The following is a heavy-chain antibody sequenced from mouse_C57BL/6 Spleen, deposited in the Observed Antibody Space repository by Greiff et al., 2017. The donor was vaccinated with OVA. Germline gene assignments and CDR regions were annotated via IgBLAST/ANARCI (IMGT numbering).Heavy chain of an antibody. CDR3: ARGAQATGAMDY. J-gene: IGHJ4*01. CDR2: IDPSDSET. D-gene: IGHD3-2*02. Sequence: VQLQQSGPELVKPGSSVKLSCKASGYTFTSYWMHWVKQRPIQGLEWIGNIDPSDSETHYNQKFKDKATLTVDKSSSTAYMQLSSLTSEDSAVYYCARGAQATGAMDYWGQGTSVTVSS. V-gene: IGHV1-52*01. CDR1: GYTFTSYW.